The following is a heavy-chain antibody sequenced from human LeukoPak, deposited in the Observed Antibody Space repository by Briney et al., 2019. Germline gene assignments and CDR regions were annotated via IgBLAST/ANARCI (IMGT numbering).Heavy chain of an antibody. Sequence: ASVKVSCKXSGYTFTSYGISWVRQTPGQGLEWMGWISAYNGNTNYAQKLQGRVTMTTDTSTSTAYMELRSLRSDDTAVYYCAIVTYYYDSSGYLDYWGQGTLVTVSS. CDR2: ISAYNGNT. V-gene: IGHV1-18*01. J-gene: IGHJ4*02. D-gene: IGHD3-22*01. CDR1: GYTFTSYG. CDR3: AIVTYYYDSSGYLDY.